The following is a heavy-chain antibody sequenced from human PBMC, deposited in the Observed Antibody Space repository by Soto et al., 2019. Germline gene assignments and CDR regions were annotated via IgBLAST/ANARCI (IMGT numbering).Heavy chain of an antibody. D-gene: IGHD2-8*01. Sequence: EVQLLESGGGLVQPGGSLRLSCAASGFTFSSYAMSWVRQAPGKGLDWVSAITGSGGSTYYADSVKGRFTISRDNSKNTLDLQVNSLRVEDAAVYYCAKAVCAYWYFDLWGRGTLVTVSS. CDR1: GFTFSSYA. CDR3: AKAVCAYWYFDL. CDR2: ITGSGGST. J-gene: IGHJ2*01. V-gene: IGHV3-23*01.